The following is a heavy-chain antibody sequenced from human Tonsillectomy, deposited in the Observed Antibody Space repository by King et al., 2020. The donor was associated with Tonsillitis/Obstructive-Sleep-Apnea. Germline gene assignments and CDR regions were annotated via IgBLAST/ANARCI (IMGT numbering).Heavy chain of an antibody. CDR2: ISGCGGYT. CDR1: GFTFRSYA. D-gene: IGHD2-15*01. V-gene: IGHV3-23*04. CDR3: VASLRWLDDY. Sequence: VQLVESGGGLVQPGGSLRLSCAVSGFTFRSYAMSWVRQAPGKGLEWVSAISGCGGYTYYADSVKGRFTISRDNSNNTLYLQMNSLRAEDTAVYYCVASLRWLDDYWGQGTLVTVSS. J-gene: IGHJ4*02.